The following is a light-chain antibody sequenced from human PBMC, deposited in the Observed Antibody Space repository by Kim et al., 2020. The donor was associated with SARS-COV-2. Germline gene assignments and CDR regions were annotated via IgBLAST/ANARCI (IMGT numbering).Light chain of an antibody. CDR1: QSVGSN. J-gene: IGKJ4*01. CDR3: QQHNNWPLT. V-gene: IGKV3D-15*01. Sequence: EIVMTQSPATLSVSPGESATLSCRASQSVGSNLAWYQQKPGQAPGLLIYATSTRATGIPARFSGSGSGTEFTLTISSLQSEDFAVYYCQQHNNWPLTFGGGTKVDIK. CDR2: ATS.